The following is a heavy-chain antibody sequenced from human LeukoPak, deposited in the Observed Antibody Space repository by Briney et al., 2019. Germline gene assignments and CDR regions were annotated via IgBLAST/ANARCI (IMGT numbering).Heavy chain of an antibody. V-gene: IGHV3-23*01. CDR1: GFTFSNYA. Sequence: PGGSLRLSCAASGFTFSNYAMSWVRQAPGRGLEWVSAISGDADSTYYVDSVKGRFTISRDNSKNTLYLQVNSLRADDTAVYYCAKKEGGFDHWGQGALVTVSS. CDR2: ISGDADST. D-gene: IGHD1-26*01. J-gene: IGHJ4*02. CDR3: AKKEGGFDH.